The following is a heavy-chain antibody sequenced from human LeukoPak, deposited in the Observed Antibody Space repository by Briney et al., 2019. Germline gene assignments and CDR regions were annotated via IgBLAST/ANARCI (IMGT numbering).Heavy chain of an antibody. CDR2: MNPNSGNT. Sequence: ASVKVSCKASGYTFTSYDINWVRQATGQGLEWMGWMNPNSGNTGYAQKFQGRVTITRNNSISTAYMELSSLRSEDTAVYYCARAAYSSSWSYNYYYMDIWGKGTTVTVSS. CDR1: GYTFTSYD. V-gene: IGHV1-8*03. D-gene: IGHD6-13*01. CDR3: ARAAYSSSWSYNYYYMDI. J-gene: IGHJ6*03.